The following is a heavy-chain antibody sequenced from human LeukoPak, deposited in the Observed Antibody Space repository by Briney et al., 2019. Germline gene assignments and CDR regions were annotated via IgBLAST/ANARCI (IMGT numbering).Heavy chain of an antibody. Sequence: GGSLRLSCAASGFTFSDYYMSWIRQAPGKGLEWVSYISSGSSYTNYADSVKGRFTISRDNAKNSLYLQMNSLRAEDTAVYYCARVSGMDGAFDIWGQGTMVTVSS. V-gene: IGHV3-11*05. J-gene: IGHJ3*02. CDR3: ARVSGMDGAFDI. D-gene: IGHD1-26*01. CDR1: GFTFSDYY. CDR2: ISSGSSYT.